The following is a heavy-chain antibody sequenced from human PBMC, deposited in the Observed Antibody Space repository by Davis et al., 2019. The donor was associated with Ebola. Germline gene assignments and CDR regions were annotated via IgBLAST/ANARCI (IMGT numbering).Heavy chain of an antibody. CDR1: GFTFSSYE. D-gene: IGHD3-16*01. Sequence: GESLKISCAASGFTFSSYEMNWVRQAPGKGLEWVSAISGSGGSTYYADSVKGRFTISRDNSKNTLYLQMNSLRAEDTAVYYCAKCIWGSFAPHGYWGQGTLVTVSS. J-gene: IGHJ4*02. CDR2: ISGSGGST. V-gene: IGHV3-23*01. CDR3: AKCIWGSFAPHGY.